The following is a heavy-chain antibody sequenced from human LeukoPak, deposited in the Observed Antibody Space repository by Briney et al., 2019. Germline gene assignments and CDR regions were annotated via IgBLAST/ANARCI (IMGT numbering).Heavy chain of an antibody. CDR3: ARGEGTGKGLRF. Sequence: PGGSLRLSCAASGFTFSSYAMSWVRQAPGKGLEWVSAISGSGGSPYYADSVKGRFTISRDNSKTTLYLQTNSLRAEDTAVYYCARGEGTGKGLRFWGQGTLVTVSS. J-gene: IGHJ4*02. D-gene: IGHD3-10*01. V-gene: IGHV3-23*01. CDR2: ISGSGGSP. CDR1: GFTFSSYA.